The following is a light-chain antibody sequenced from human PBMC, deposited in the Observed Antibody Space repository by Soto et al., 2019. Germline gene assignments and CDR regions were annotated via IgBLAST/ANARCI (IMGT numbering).Light chain of an antibody. V-gene: IGKV3-20*01. CDR2: GAS. CDR1: QRVSSY. Sequence: EIVLTQSPATLSLSPGERATLSCRASQRVSSYLAWYQQKPRQAPRRLIYGASSRATGIPDRFSGSGSGTDFTLTISRLEPEDFAVYYCQQYASSPTFGGGTKVDI. J-gene: IGKJ4*01. CDR3: QQYASSPT.